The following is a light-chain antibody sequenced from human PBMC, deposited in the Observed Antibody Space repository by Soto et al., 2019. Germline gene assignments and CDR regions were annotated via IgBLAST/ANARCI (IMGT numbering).Light chain of an antibody. V-gene: IGKV3-20*01. CDR3: QQYGSSIFT. J-gene: IGKJ3*01. Sequence: EIVLTQSPGTLSLSPGERATLSCRPSQSVSSSYLAWYQQKPGQAPRLLIYGASSRATGIPDRFSGSGSGTDFTLTISRLEPEDFAVYYCQQYGSSIFTFGPGTKVDIK. CDR1: QSVSSSY. CDR2: GAS.